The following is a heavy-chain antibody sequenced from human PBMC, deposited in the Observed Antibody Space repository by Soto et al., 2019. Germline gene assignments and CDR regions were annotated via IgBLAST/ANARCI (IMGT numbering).Heavy chain of an antibody. V-gene: IGHV4-59*01. D-gene: IGHD1-1*01. CDR3: ARADLHDRGSLNY. Sequence: PSETLSLTCTVSGASISRYYWSWIRQPPGKGLEWIGYIYHSGSTNYNPSLKSRVTISVDTSRNQFSLKLSSVTAADTAVYYCARADLHDRGSLNYWGQGTLVTVSS. CDR2: IYHSGST. CDR1: GASISRYY. J-gene: IGHJ4*02.